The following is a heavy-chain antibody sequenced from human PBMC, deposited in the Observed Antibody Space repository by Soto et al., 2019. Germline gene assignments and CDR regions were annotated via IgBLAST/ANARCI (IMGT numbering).Heavy chain of an antibody. CDR2: ISENGVNK. D-gene: IGHD2-8*01. Sequence: GGSLRLSCSASGFTFTSFAIHWVCQAPGKGLEWVAVISENGVNKYSAESVRGRFVISRDNSKNTVELEMNSLRPEDTAIYFCARRLTKTVSALGYWGQGTLVTVSS. CDR1: GFTFTSFA. V-gene: IGHV3-30*09. J-gene: IGHJ4*02. CDR3: ARRLTKTVSALGY.